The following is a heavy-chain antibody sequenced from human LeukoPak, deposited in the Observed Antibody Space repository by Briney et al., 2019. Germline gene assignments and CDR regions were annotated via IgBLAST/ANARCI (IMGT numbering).Heavy chain of an antibody. Sequence: PGGSLRLSCAASGFTFSNYGMHWVRQAPGKGLEWVAAISYDGTNKYYADSVKGRFTISRDNSKNTLYLQMNSLRTEDTAVYYCARHRGPSLHSSGYFDYWGQGTLVTVSS. D-gene: IGHD3-22*01. CDR3: ARHRGPSLHSSGYFDY. CDR1: GFTFSNYG. CDR2: ISYDGTNK. V-gene: IGHV3-30*03. J-gene: IGHJ4*02.